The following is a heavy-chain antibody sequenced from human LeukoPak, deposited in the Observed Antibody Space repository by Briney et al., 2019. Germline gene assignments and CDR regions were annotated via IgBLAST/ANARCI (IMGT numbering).Heavy chain of an antibody. V-gene: IGHV3-30*04. CDR3: ARDSRGWGYSFGP. Sequence: HSGGSLRLSCAASGFTFSSYAMHWVRQAPGKGLEWVAVISYDGNNKYYADSVRGRFTISRDNSKNTLYLQMNGLRPEDTAVYYCARDSRGWGYSFGPWGQGTLVTVSS. J-gene: IGHJ5*02. CDR2: ISYDGNNK. CDR1: GFTFSSYA. D-gene: IGHD5-18*01.